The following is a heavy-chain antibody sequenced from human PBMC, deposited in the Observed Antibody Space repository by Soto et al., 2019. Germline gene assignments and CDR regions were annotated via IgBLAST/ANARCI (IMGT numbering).Heavy chain of an antibody. CDR2: IWYDGSNK. CDR3: ARDKGLGAAAKTGFHYYGMDV. D-gene: IGHD6-13*01. J-gene: IGHJ6*02. CDR1: GFTFSSYG. Sequence: QVQLVESGGGVVQPGRSLRLSCAASGFTFSSYGMHWVRQAPGKGLEWVAVIWYDGSNKYYADSVKGRFTISRDNSKNTLYLQMNSLRAEDTAVYYCARDKGLGAAAKTGFHYYGMDVWGQGTTVTVCS. V-gene: IGHV3-33*01.